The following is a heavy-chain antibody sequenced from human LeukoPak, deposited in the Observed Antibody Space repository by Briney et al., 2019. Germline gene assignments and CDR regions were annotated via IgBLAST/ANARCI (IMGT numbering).Heavy chain of an antibody. CDR1: GFTFSSYG. Sequence: GGSLRLSCAASGFTFSSYGMHWVRQAPGKGLEWVAFIRYDASNKYYADSVKGRFTISRDNSKNTMYLQMNILRAEDTAVYYCAKDGGGLDNWGQGTLVTVSS. J-gene: IGHJ4*02. V-gene: IGHV3-30*02. D-gene: IGHD3-3*01. CDR2: IRYDASNK. CDR3: AKDGGGLDN.